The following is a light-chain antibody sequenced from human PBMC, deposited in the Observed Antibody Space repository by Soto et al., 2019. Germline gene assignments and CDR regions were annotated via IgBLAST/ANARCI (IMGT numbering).Light chain of an antibody. J-gene: IGLJ1*01. CDR3: ISYTGSSTSYV. Sequence: QSVLTQPPSASGTPGQRVTISCSGSSSNIGSNYVYWYQQLPGTAPKLLIYSNNQRPSGVPDRFSGSKSGTSASLAISGLRSEDEADYYCISYTGSSTSYVFGTGTKLTVL. CDR2: SNN. V-gene: IGLV1-47*02. CDR1: SSNIGSNY.